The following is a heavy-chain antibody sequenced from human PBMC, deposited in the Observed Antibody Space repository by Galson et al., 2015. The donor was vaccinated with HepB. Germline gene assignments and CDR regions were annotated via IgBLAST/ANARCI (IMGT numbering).Heavy chain of an antibody. J-gene: IGHJ4*02. CDR3: AKEDITAYDILTGYGSGSLDY. D-gene: IGHD3-9*01. CDR1: GFTFSDYW. Sequence: SLRLSCAASGFTFSDYWMNWVRLAPGKGLEWVANIKQDGSEKHYVDSVKGRFTISRDNSKNTLYLQMNSLRAEDTAVYYCAKEDITAYDILTGYGSGSLDYWGQGTLVTVSS. CDR2: IKQDGSEK. V-gene: IGHV3-7*03.